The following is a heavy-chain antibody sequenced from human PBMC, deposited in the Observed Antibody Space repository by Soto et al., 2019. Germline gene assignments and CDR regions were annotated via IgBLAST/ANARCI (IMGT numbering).Heavy chain of an antibody. CDR3: TKTPPGMDV. CDR1: GFSFSGYA. Sequence: GGSLRLSCAASGFSFSGYAMHWVRQASGKGLEWVGRIRSKPNSYATAYAASVKGRFTISRDDSKNTSYLQMNSLETEDTAVYYCTKTPPGMDVWGQGTTVTVSS. CDR2: IRSKPNSYAT. J-gene: IGHJ6*02. D-gene: IGHD2-15*01. V-gene: IGHV3-73*01.